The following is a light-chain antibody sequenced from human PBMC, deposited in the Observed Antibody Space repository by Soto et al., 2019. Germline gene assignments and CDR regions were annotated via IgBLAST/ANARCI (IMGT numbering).Light chain of an antibody. Sequence: QAVVTQEPSLTVSPGGTVTLTCGSSTGAVTGGHYPSWFQQKPGQAPKILIYDTTNTQSWTPARFSGSLLGGKAALTLSGAQPEDEADYYCLLSYSSGRPIFGGGTQLTVL. CDR2: DTT. CDR1: TGAVTGGHY. V-gene: IGLV7-46*01. CDR3: LLSYSSGRPI. J-gene: IGLJ7*01.